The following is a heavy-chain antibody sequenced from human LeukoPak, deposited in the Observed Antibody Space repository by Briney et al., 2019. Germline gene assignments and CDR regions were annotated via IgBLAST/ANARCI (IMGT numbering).Heavy chain of an antibody. V-gene: IGHV1-46*01. Sequence: GASVKVSCKASGYTFSSYYIHWVRQAPGQGLEWMGIINPSGGSTTYAQKFQGRVTMTRDTSTSTVYMELSSLRSEDTAVYYRARAPYYDSSGSQFDYWGQGTLVTVSS. CDR1: GYTFSSYY. J-gene: IGHJ4*02. D-gene: IGHD3-22*01. CDR2: INPSGGST. CDR3: ARAPYYDSSGSQFDY.